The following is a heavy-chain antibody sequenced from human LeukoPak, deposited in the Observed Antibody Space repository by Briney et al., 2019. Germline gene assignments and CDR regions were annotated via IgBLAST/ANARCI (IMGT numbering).Heavy chain of an antibody. Sequence: SVKVSCKASGGTFSSYAISWVRQAPGQGLEWMRRIIPIFGTANYAQKFQGRVTITTDESTSTAYMELSSLRSEDTAVYYCAREGTWIQLWENPYYFDYWGQGTLVTVSS. CDR1: GGTFSSYA. CDR2: IIPIFGTA. D-gene: IGHD5-18*01. CDR3: AREGTWIQLWENPYYFDY. J-gene: IGHJ4*02. V-gene: IGHV1-69*05.